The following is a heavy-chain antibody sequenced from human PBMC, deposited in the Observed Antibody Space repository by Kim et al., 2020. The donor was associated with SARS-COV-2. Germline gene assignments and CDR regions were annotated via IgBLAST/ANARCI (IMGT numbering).Heavy chain of an antibody. CDR2: IYYSGST. V-gene: IGHV4-39*01. D-gene: IGHD6-13*01. J-gene: IGHJ2*01. CDR3: ARPRXAAAXEWYFXL. Sequence: SETLSLTCTVSGGSISSSSYYWGWIRQPPGKGLEWIXSIYYSGSTYYNPSLKSRATISVXTSKNHVSLKLSSVTAADKAVYYCARPRXAAAXEWYFXLLCRGTLVPVSS. CDR1: GGSISSSSYY.